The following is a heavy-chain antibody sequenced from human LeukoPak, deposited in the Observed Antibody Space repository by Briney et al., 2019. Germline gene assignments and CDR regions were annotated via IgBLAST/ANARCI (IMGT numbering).Heavy chain of an antibody. D-gene: IGHD5-12*01. J-gene: IGHJ4*02. Sequence: GGSLRLSCAASGFTFSSYAMHWVRQAPGKGLEWVAVISYDGSNKYYAESVKGRFTISRDNSKNTLYLQLNSLRPDDTAVYYCARDQLAYSGYGTLFDYWGQGTLVTVSS. CDR3: ARDQLAYSGYGTLFDY. CDR2: ISYDGSNK. V-gene: IGHV3-30*04. CDR1: GFTFSSYA.